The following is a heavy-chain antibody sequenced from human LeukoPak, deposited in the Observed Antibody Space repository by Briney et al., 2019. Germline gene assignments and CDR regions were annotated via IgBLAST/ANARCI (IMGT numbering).Heavy chain of an antibody. CDR1: GFTFSSYS. CDR3: AKGHYDSSGFPEPGDY. Sequence: GGSLRLSCAASGFTFSSYSMNWVRQAPGKGLEWVSSISGSSSYIYYADSVKGRFTISRDNAKNSLYLQMNSLRAEDTAVYYCAKGHYDSSGFPEPGDYWGQGTLVTVSS. J-gene: IGHJ4*02. V-gene: IGHV3-21*01. CDR2: ISGSSSYI. D-gene: IGHD3-22*01.